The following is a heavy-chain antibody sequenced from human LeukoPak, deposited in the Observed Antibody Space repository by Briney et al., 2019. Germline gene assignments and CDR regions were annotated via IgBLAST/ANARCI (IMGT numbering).Heavy chain of an antibody. J-gene: IGHJ5*02. CDR1: GDSLTTYW. CDR3: ARRGVAYNWFDP. V-gene: IGHV5-51*01. D-gene: IGHD5-12*01. Sequence: GESLKISCKGSGDSLTTYWIAWVRQMPGKGLEYMGTIYPGDSDTRYSPSFQGQVTISADKSISTAYLQWSSLKASDTAMYYCARRGVAYNWFDPWGQGTLVTVSS. CDR2: IYPGDSDT.